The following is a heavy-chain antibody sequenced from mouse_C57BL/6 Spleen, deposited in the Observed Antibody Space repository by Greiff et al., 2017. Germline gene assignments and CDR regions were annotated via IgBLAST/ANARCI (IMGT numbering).Heavy chain of an antibody. CDR2: IDPDDGET. CDR1: GFNIKDYY. Sequence: EVQLQQSGAELVKPGASVKLSCTASGFNIKDYYMHWVKQRTEQGLEWIGRIDPDDGETKSAPKFQGKATITADTSSNTAYLQLSSLTAEDTAVYYCAPAYDYEESIDYWGQGTSVTVSS. CDR3: APAYDYEESIDY. D-gene: IGHD2-4*01. V-gene: IGHV14-2*01. J-gene: IGHJ4*01.